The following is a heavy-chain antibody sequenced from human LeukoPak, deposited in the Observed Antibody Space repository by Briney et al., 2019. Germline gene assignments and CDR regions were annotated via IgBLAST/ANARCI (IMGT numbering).Heavy chain of an antibody. CDR1: AFTFSSYA. D-gene: IGHD6-19*01. Sequence: LAGGSLRLSCAASAFTFSSYAMSWVRQAPGKGLEWVSAISGSGGSTYYADSVKGRFTISRDNSKNMLYLQMNSLRAEDTAVYYCAKDKSRQWLVPLDYWGQGTLVTVSS. CDR2: ISGSGGST. CDR3: AKDKSRQWLVPLDY. V-gene: IGHV3-23*01. J-gene: IGHJ4*02.